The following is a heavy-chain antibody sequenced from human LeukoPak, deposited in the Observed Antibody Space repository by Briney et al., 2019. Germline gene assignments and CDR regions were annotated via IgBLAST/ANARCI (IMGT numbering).Heavy chain of an antibody. CDR3: AKDFEGRLQPLDY. V-gene: IGHV3-53*01. Sequence: GGSLRLSCAASGFTVSSTYMSWVRQSPGKGLEWVSGISSGDNTYYVDSVKGRFTISRDNSKNTLFLQMNGLRAEDTAVYYCAKDFEGRLQPLDYWGQGTLVTVSS. CDR2: ISSGDNT. J-gene: IGHJ4*02. D-gene: IGHD5-24*01. CDR1: GFTVSSTY.